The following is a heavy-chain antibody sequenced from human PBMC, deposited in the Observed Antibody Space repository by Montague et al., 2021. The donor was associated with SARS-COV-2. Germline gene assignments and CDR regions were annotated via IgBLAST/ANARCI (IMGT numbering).Heavy chain of an antibody. CDR3: AKDDGPGNYYNGLYEN. V-gene: IGHV3-23*01. J-gene: IGHJ4*02. Sequence: SLRLSCAASGFTFKNYAMGWVRQAPGKGLEWVSAVSDTGGGTYYADSVKGRFTISRDNGRNSVHLQMNSLRAEDTALYYCAKDDGPGNYYNGLYENWGQGTRVTVSS. CDR2: VSDTGGGT. D-gene: IGHD3-10*01. CDR1: GFTFKNYA.